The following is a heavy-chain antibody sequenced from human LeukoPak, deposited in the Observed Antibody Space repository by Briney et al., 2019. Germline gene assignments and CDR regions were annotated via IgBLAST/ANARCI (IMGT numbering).Heavy chain of an antibody. CDR2: IDYSGST. CDR3: ARHGGSWTFDY. J-gene: IGHJ4*02. CDR1: GGXIGXXX. Sequence: SETLSLTCTISGGXIGXXXXTWIXXXXXKXXXXIGYIDYSGSTNYTPSFKSRVTMSVDTSKNQFSLKLSSVTAADTAVYFCARHGGSWTFDYWGQGTLVTVSS. D-gene: IGHD6-13*01. V-gene: IGHV4-59*08.